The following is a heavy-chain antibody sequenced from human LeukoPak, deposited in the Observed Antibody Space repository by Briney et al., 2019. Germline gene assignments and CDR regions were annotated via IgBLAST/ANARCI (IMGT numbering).Heavy chain of an antibody. Sequence: GGSLRLSCAASGFTFSSYAMSWVRQAPGKGLEWVSAISGSGGSTYYADSVKGRFTISRGNSKNTLYLQMNSLRAEDTAVYYCAKDVWGSSWFDPWGQGTLVTVSS. D-gene: IGHD6-13*01. J-gene: IGHJ5*02. CDR2: ISGSGGST. CDR1: GFTFSSYA. CDR3: AKDVWGSSWFDP. V-gene: IGHV3-23*01.